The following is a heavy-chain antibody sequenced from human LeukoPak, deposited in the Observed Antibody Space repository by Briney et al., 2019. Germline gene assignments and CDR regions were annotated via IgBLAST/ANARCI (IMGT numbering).Heavy chain of an antibody. D-gene: IGHD4-17*01. Sequence: GGSLRLSCAASGFSFITYGIHWVSQAPGKGLEWVAFIRYDGSNRFYADSVRGRFTISRDNSKNTVYLQVNSLRAEDTAVYYCAKDRSMTTVTPFDNWGQGTLVAVSS. CDR2: IRYDGSNR. J-gene: IGHJ4*02. V-gene: IGHV3-30*02. CDR1: GFSFITYG. CDR3: AKDRSMTTVTPFDN.